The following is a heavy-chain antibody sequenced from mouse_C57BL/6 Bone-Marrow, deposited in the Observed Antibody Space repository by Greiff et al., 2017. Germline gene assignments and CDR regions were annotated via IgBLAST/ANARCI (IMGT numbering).Heavy chain of an antibody. Sequence: VQLQQPGAELVKPGASVKISCKASGYTFTDYYMNWVKQSHGKSLEWIGDINPNNGGTSYNQKFKGKATLTVDKSSSTAYMELRSLTSEDSAVYYCAREDGSTFYWFDYWGQGTTLTVSS. CDR3: AREDGSTFYWFDY. D-gene: IGHD1-1*01. J-gene: IGHJ2*01. CDR1: GYTFTDYY. CDR2: INPNNGGT. V-gene: IGHV1-26*01.